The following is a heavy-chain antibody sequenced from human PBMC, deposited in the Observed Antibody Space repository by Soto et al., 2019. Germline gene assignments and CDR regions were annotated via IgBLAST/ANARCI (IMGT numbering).Heavy chain of an antibody. V-gene: IGHV3-64*01. CDR2: ISSNGGTT. D-gene: IGHD1-7*01. Sequence: EVQLAESGGGMVQPGGSLRLSGLASEFTSIAFAMTWAGQAQGKGLDNVSPISSNGGTTYYGNSVRGRFTISRDNSKNTLYLQMGSLRAEDMAVYYCVRRVSGNYDYWGQGTLVTVSS. J-gene: IGHJ4*02. CDR3: VRRVSGNYDY. CDR1: EFTSIAFA.